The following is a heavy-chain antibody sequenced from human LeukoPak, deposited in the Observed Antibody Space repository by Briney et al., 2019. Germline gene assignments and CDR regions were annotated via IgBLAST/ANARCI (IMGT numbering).Heavy chain of an antibody. J-gene: IGHJ6*02. CDR3: AKLPSSSVGMDV. D-gene: IGHD6-13*01. V-gene: IGHV3-30*18. CDR1: GFTFSSYG. CDR2: ISYDGSNK. Sequence: GGSLRLSCAASGFTFSSYGMHWVRQAPGKGLEWVAVISYDGSNKYYADSVKGRFTISRDNSKNTLYLQMNSLRAEDTAVYYCAKLPSSSVGMDVWGQGTTVTVSS.